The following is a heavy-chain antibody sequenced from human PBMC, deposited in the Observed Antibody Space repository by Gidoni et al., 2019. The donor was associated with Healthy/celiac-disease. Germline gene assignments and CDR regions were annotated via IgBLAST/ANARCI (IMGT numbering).Heavy chain of an antibody. D-gene: IGHD3-9*01. J-gene: IGHJ4*02. V-gene: IGHV4-30-4*01. CDR3: ARDILTGYSAFDY. Sequence: QVQLQESGPGLVKPSQTLSLTCTVSGGSISSGDYYWSWIRQPPGKGLEWIGYIYYSGSTYYNPSLKSRVTISVDTSKNQISLKLSSVTAADTAVYYCARDILTGYSAFDYWGQGTLVTVSS. CDR2: IYYSGST. CDR1: GGSISSGDYY.